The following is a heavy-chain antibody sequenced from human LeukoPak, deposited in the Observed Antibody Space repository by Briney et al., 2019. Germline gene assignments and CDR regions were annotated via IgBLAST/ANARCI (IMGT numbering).Heavy chain of an antibody. CDR1: GFTFNTYW. Sequence: PGGSLRLSCAASGFTFNTYWMTWVRQAPGKGLEWVANIKQDGSDKYYEDSVKGRFSISRDNAKNSLFLQMNSLRAEDTAVYYCARDPGIASAGTVGYFDYWGQGILVTVSS. CDR2: IKQDGSDK. CDR3: ARDPGIASAGTVGYFDY. V-gene: IGHV3-7*01. J-gene: IGHJ4*02. D-gene: IGHD6-13*01.